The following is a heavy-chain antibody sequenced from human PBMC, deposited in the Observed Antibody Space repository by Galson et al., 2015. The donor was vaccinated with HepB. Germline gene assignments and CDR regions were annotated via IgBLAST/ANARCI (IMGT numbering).Heavy chain of an antibody. J-gene: IGHJ4*02. CDR3: AKDQNLLLDY. V-gene: IGHV3-23*01. Sequence: SLRLSCAASGFTFNNYAMSWVCQAPGKGLEWVSNISGNGGLTYYADSVKGRFTISRDSSKNTVYLQMNSLTVEDTAVYYCAKDQNLLLDYWGQGTLVAVSA. D-gene: IGHD1-14*01. CDR1: GFTFNNYA. CDR2: ISGNGGLT.